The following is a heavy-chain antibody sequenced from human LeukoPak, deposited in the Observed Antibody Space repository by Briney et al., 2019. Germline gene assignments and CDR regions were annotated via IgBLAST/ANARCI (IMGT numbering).Heavy chain of an antibody. CDR1: GFTFADYG. J-gene: IGHJ4*02. CDR2: ITGNGGSV. CDR3: ARDHVGSGYYYFDY. D-gene: IGHD3-22*01. Sequence: GGSLRLSCAASGFTFADYGMSWVRQAPGKGLEWVSGITGNGGSVGYADAMKGGFTVSRDNAKNSLYLQMNSLRDEDTALYYCARDHVGSGYYYFDYWGQGTLVTVSS. V-gene: IGHV3-20*04.